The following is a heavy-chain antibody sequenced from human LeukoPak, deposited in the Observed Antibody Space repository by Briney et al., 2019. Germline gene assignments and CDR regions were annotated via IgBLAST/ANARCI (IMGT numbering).Heavy chain of an antibody. Sequence: PSETLSLTCTVSGGSISSYYWSWIRQPRGKALEWIVYIYYSGSTNYNPSLKSRVTISVDTSKNQFSLKLSSVTAADTAMYYCARHGGYSYGSPFYNDYWGQGTLVTVSS. CDR3: ARHGGYSYGSPFYNDY. V-gene: IGHV4-59*08. J-gene: IGHJ4*02. CDR1: GGSISSYY. D-gene: IGHD5-18*01. CDR2: IYYSGST.